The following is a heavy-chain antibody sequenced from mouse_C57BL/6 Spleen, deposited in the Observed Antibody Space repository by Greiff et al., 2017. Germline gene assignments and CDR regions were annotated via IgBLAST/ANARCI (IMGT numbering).Heavy chain of an antibody. J-gene: IGHJ1*03. Sequence: QVQLQQPGAELVKPGASVKMSCKASGYTFTSYWITWVKQRPGQGPEWIGDIYPGSGSTNYNEKFKSKATLTVDTSSSTAYMQLSSLTSEDSAVYYCARSGGSSFSYWYFDVWGTGTTVTVSS. D-gene: IGHD1-1*01. V-gene: IGHV1-55*01. CDR2: IYPGSGST. CDR1: GYTFTSYW. CDR3: ARSGGSSFSYWYFDV.